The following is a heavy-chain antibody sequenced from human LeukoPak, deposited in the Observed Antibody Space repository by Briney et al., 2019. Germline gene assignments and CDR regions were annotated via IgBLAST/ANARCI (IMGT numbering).Heavy chain of an antibody. CDR1: GFTFSSYA. V-gene: IGHV3-23*01. Sequence: KAGGSLRLSCAASGFTFSSYAINWVRQAPGEGLEWVSIISGSGGSTYYADSVKGRFTISRDNSKNTLYLQMNSLRAEDTAVYYCAKGTKLAVAANNYFDYWGQGTLLTVSS. CDR3: AKGTKLAVAANNYFDY. CDR2: ISGSGGST. J-gene: IGHJ4*02. D-gene: IGHD2-15*01.